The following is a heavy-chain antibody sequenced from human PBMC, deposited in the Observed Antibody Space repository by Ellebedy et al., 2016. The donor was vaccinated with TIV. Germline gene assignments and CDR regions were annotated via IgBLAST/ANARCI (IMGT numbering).Heavy chain of an antibody. J-gene: IGHJ4*02. D-gene: IGHD3-22*01. V-gene: IGHV3-23*01. Sequence: GESLKISCAASGFTFRNFAMTWVRQAPGKGLEWVSSISSSGVSTDYADSVRGRVTISRDNSKNTLYLQMNSLRADDSAVYYCAKLDSSGYYYGRFDHWGQGTLVTVSS. CDR2: ISSSGVST. CDR3: AKLDSSGYYYGRFDH. CDR1: GFTFRNFA.